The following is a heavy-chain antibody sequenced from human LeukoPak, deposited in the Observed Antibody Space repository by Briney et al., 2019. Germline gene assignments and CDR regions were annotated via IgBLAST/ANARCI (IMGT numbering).Heavy chain of an antibody. CDR1: GDSISSFY. CDR3: ARTNSGSYLSRLRKVYYFDY. CDR2: IYYSGST. V-gene: IGHV4-59*08. Sequence: SETLSLTCTVSGDSISSFYWSWIRQPPGKGLEWIGYIYYSGSTNYNPSLKSRVTISVDTSKNQFSLKLSSVTAADTAVYYCARTNSGSYLSRLRKVYYFDYWGQGTLVTVSS. D-gene: IGHD1-26*01. J-gene: IGHJ4*02.